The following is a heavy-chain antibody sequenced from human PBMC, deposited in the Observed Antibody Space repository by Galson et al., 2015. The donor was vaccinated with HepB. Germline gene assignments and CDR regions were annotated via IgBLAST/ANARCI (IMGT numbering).Heavy chain of an antibody. J-gene: IGHJ4*02. CDR2: INHSGST. Sequence: SETLSLTCAVYGGSFSGYYWSWIRQPPGKGLEWIGEINHSGSTNYNPSLKSRVTISVDTSKNQFSLKLSSVTAADTAVYYCARGWSRVDTAMVDFDYWGQGTLVTVSS. V-gene: IGHV4-34*01. CDR1: GGSFSGYY. CDR3: ARGWSRVDTAMVDFDY. D-gene: IGHD5-18*01.